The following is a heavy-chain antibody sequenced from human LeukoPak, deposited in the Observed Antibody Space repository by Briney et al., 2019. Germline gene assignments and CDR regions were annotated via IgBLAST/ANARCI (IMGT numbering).Heavy chain of an antibody. Sequence: PGGSLRLSCAASGFTFGSYSMNWVRQAPGKGLEWVSAISVDSYTTYYADSVKGRFTISTDNSKSTVYLQMNSLRAEDTAVYYCAKDLGYSSGWYFGAFDIWGQGTMVTVSS. V-gene: IGHV3-23*01. J-gene: IGHJ3*02. CDR1: GFTFGSYS. CDR2: ISVDSYTT. D-gene: IGHD6-19*01. CDR3: AKDLGYSSGWYFGAFDI.